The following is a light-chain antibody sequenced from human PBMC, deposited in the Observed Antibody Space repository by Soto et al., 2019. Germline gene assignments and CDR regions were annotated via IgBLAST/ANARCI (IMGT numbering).Light chain of an antibody. V-gene: IGKV1-39*01. J-gene: IGKJ1*01. CDR3: QQSYSTPWT. CDR1: QSIRSY. CDR2: AAS. Sequence: DLQMTQSPSSVSASVGARVTITCRASQSIRSYLNWYQQKPGKAPKLLIYAASSLQSGVPSRFSGSGSGTDFTLTISSLQPEDFATYYCQQSYSTPWTFGQGTKVDIK.